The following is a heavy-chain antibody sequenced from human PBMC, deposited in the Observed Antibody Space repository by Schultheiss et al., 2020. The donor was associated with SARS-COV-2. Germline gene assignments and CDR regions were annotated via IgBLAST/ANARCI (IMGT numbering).Heavy chain of an antibody. D-gene: IGHD4-17*01. CDR1: GGSISSSSYY. V-gene: IGHV4-39*01. J-gene: IGHJ5*02. CDR3: ASDYGRNNWFDP. Sequence: SETLSLTCTVSGGSISSSSYYWGWIRQPPGKGLEWIVSIYYSGSTYYNPSLKSRVTISVDTSKNQFSLKLSSVTAADTAVYYCASDYGRNNWFDPWGQGTLVTVSS. CDR2: IYYSGST.